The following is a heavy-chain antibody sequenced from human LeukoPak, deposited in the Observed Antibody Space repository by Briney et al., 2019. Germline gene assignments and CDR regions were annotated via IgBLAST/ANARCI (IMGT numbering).Heavy chain of an antibody. V-gene: IGHV3-15*01. CDR2: IKSKPDGGAI. Sequence: PGGSLRLSCAASGFTFSNAWMSWVRQAPRKGLEWVGRIKSKPDGGAIDYAAPVKGRFIISRDDSKDMLYLQMNSLKTEDTGVYYCTRDKLELRQFDYWGQGTLVTVSS. J-gene: IGHJ4*02. CDR1: GFTFSNAW. CDR3: TRDKLELRQFDY. D-gene: IGHD1-26*01.